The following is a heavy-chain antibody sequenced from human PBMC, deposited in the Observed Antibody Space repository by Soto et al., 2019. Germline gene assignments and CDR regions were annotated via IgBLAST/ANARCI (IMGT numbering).Heavy chain of an antibody. CDR2: IYDGGNT. Sequence: QVQLQESGPGLVKPSQTLSLSCTVSGGSINTVNYWWSWIRQSPDMGPEWIGHIYDGGNTYNNPSLARPAAMSVDTSKNQFSLTVSSVSAADTAVYYCARGPSGDKVDSWGQGTLVTVSS. CDR3: ARGPSGDKVDS. V-gene: IGHV4-30-4*01. J-gene: IGHJ4*02. CDR1: GGSINTVNYW. D-gene: IGHD7-27*01.